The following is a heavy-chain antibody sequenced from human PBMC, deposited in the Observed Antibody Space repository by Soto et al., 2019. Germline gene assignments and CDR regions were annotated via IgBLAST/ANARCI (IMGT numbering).Heavy chain of an antibody. CDR3: SRVGGSTWH. J-gene: IGHJ4*02. CDR1: GFTFSSYW. V-gene: IGHV3-74*01. CDR2: INSDGSST. Sequence: SLRLSCAASGFTFSSYWMHWVRQAPGKGLVWVSRINSDGSSTNYADFVKGRFAISRDNAKNTLYLQMNSLRVEDTAVYYCSRVGGSTWHWGQGTLVTVSS. D-gene: IGHD1-26*01.